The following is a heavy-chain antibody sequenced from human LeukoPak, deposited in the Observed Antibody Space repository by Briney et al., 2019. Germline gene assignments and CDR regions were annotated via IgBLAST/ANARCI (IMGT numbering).Heavy chain of an antibody. CDR3: AKTRGSGPFDY. D-gene: IGHD3-10*01. J-gene: IGHJ4*02. Sequence: GGSLRLSCAASGFTFSDYYMSWIRQAPGKGLEWVSAISGSGGSTYYADSVKGRFTISRDNSKNTLYLQMSNLRAEDTAVYYCAKTRGSGPFDYWGQGTLVTVSS. CDR2: ISGSGGST. CDR1: GFTFSDYY. V-gene: IGHV3-23*01.